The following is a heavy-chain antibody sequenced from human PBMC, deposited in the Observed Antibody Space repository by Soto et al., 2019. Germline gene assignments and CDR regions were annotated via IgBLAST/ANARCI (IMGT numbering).Heavy chain of an antibody. CDR1: GGTFSSYA. CDR2: IIPIFGTA. D-gene: IGHD6-19*01. Sequence: SGKVSCKASGGTFSSYAISWVRQAPGQGLEWMGGIIPIFGTANYAQKFQGRVTITADESTTTAYMELRSLRSDDTALYYCAKHSSDWHEYNAFDIWGQGTMLTISS. CDR3: AKHSSDWHEYNAFDI. V-gene: IGHV1-69*13. J-gene: IGHJ3*02.